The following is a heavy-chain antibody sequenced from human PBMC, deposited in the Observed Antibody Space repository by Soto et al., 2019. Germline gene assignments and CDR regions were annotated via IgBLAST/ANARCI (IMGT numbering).Heavy chain of an antibody. D-gene: IGHD1-7*01. Sequence: ASVKVSCKASGYTFTRYYMHWVRQAPGQGLEWMGIINPSGGSTSYAQKFQGRVTMTRDTSTSTVYMELSSLRSEDTAVYYCARAGLELFFDYWGQGTLVTVSS. J-gene: IGHJ4*02. CDR3: ARAGLELFFDY. V-gene: IGHV1-46*01. CDR1: GYTFTRYY. CDR2: INPSGGST.